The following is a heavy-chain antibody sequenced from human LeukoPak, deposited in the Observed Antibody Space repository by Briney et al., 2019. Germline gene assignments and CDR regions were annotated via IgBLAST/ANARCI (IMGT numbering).Heavy chain of an antibody. CDR2: INHSGST. D-gene: IGHD3/OR15-3a*01. J-gene: IGHJ3*02. CDR1: GGSFSGYC. Sequence: NPSETLSLTCAVYGGSFSGYCWSWIRQPPGKGLEWIGEINHSGSTNYNPSLKNRVTISVHTSSDQISLYLSSVTAADTAVYYCARDSLGLRAFDIWGQGTMIPVSS. CDR3: ARDSLGLRAFDI. V-gene: IGHV4-34*01.